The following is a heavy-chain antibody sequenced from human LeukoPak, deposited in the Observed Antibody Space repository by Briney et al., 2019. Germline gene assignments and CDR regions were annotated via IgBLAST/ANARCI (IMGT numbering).Heavy chain of an antibody. CDR2: INQSGNT. Sequence: SETLSLTCAVYGGSFSGYYWSWIRQPPGKGLEWIGEINQSGNTNYNPSLKSRVTISVDTSKNQFSLKLSSMTAADTAVYYCASFHPRAYYYDSSGFDAFNIWVQGTMVTVSS. CDR3: ASFHPRAYYYDSSGFDAFNI. J-gene: IGHJ3*02. V-gene: IGHV4-34*01. D-gene: IGHD3-22*01. CDR1: GGSFSGYY.